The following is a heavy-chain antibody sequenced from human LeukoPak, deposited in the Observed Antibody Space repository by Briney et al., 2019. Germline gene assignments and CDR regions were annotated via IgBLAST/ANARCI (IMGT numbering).Heavy chain of an antibody. CDR3: TRDIGGRSAY. J-gene: IGHJ4*02. Sequence: PGGSLRLSCEASGFSFRSFWMHWVRQVPGEGLVWASRLNEDGGITNYADFAKGRFTISRDNARNTLYLQMNSLRADDTAVYYCTRDIGGRSAYWGQGTLVTVSS. CDR2: LNEDGGIT. CDR1: GFSFRSFW. D-gene: IGHD3-16*01. V-gene: IGHV3-74*01.